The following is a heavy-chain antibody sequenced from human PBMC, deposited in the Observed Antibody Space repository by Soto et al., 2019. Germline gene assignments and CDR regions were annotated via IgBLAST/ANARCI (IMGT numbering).Heavy chain of an antibody. CDR1: GGSISSSSYY. CDR2: IYYSGST. V-gene: IGHV4-39*01. D-gene: IGHD1-26*01. Sequence: SETLSLTCTVSGGSISSSSYYWSWIRQPPGKGLEWIGSIYYSGSTYYNPSLKSRVTISVDTSKNQFSLKLSSVTAADTAVYYCASPSGGGASGSEGAFDIWGQGTMVTVSS. J-gene: IGHJ3*02. CDR3: ASPSGGGASGSEGAFDI.